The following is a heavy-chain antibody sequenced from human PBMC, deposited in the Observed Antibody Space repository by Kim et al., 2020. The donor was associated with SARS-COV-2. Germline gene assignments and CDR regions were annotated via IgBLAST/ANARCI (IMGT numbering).Heavy chain of an antibody. J-gene: IGHJ6*02. Sequence: VKGRFTISRGNSKNTLYLQMNSLRAEDTAVYYCARDGYCSSTSCAIYMDVWGQGTTVTVSS. V-gene: IGHV3-30*01. CDR3: ARDGYCSSTSCAIYMDV. D-gene: IGHD2-2*03.